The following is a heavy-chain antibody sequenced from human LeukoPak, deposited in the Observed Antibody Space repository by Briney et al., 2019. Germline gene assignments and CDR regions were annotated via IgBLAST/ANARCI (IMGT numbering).Heavy chain of an antibody. Sequence: SETLSLTCAVYGGSFSGYYWSWIRQPPGKGLEWIGEINHSGSTNYNPSLKSRVTISVDTSKNQFSLKLSSVTAADTAVYYCARARVPKPSTRVYSCVRKVAYYFDYWGQGTLVTVSS. D-gene: IGHD5-18*01. CDR3: ARARVPKPSTRVYSCVRKVAYYFDY. V-gene: IGHV4-34*01. CDR1: GGSFSGYY. J-gene: IGHJ4*02. CDR2: INHSGST.